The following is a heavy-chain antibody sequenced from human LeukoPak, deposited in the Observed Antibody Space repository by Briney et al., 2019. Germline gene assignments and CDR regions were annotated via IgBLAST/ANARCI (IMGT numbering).Heavy chain of an antibody. Sequence: PSETLSLTCTVSGGSISSSSYYWGWIRQPPGKGLEWIGRIYTSGSTNYNPSLKSRVTISVDTSKNQFSLKLSSVTAADTAVYYCARAYGGYCSSTSCYSAFDIWGQGTMVTVSS. V-gene: IGHV4-61*02. CDR3: ARAYGGYCSSTSCYSAFDI. D-gene: IGHD2-2*02. CDR1: GGSISSSSYY. J-gene: IGHJ3*02. CDR2: IYTSGST.